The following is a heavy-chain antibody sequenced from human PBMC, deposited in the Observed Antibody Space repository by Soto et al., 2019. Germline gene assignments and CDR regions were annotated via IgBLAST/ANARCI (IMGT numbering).Heavy chain of an antibody. CDR3: ASLTYCGGDCYSDY. Sequence: TLSLTCAGSGGSISSGGYSWSWIRQPPGKGLEWIGYIYHSGSTYYNPSLKSRVTISVDRSKNQFSLKLSSVTAADTAVYYCASLTYCGGDCYSDYWGQGTLVTVSS. V-gene: IGHV4-30-2*01. J-gene: IGHJ4*02. CDR2: IYHSGST. CDR1: GGSISSGGYS. D-gene: IGHD2-21*02.